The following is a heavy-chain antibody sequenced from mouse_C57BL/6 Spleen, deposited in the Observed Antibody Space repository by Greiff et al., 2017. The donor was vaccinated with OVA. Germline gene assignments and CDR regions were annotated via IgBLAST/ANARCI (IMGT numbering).Heavy chain of an antibody. J-gene: IGHJ4*01. CDR1: GYTFTSYW. Sequence: QVQLQQPGAELVRPGSSVKLSCKASGYTFTSYWMDWVKQRPGQGLEWIGNIYPSDSETHYNQKFKDKATLTVDKSSSTAYMQLSSLTSEDSAVYYCAREGGSRPPLLYYYAMDYWGQGTSVTVSS. CDR3: AREGGSRPPLLYYYAMDY. CDR2: IYPSDSET. V-gene: IGHV1-61*01. D-gene: IGHD6-5*01.